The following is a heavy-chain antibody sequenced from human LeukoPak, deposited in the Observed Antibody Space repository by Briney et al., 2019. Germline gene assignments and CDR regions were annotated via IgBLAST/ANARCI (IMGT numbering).Heavy chain of an antibody. CDR1: GYTFSNYA. D-gene: IGHD3-16*02. Sequence: GASVKVSRKASGYTFSNYAMNCVRQAPGQGLEWMGWIHPSTGNPTYAQGFTRRFVFSLDTSGSTTYLLISSRNAEDTAVYYCARAFESLGGLSLPDHWGQGTLVTVSS. CDR3: ARAFESLGGLSLPDH. CDR2: IHPSTGNP. J-gene: IGHJ5*02. V-gene: IGHV7-4-1*02.